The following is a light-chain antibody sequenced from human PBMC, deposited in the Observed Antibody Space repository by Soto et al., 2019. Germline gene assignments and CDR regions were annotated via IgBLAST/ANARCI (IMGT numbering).Light chain of an antibody. CDR2: DAS. Sequence: DIQMTQSPSSLSASVGDRVTITCRASQDISNYLNWYQQRPGNAPKLLIYDASNLERGVPSRFSGTRSGTHFTFAITILQPEDVATYYCQQSDSLPITFGQGTRLEI. CDR3: QQSDSLPIT. CDR1: QDISNY. J-gene: IGKJ5*01. V-gene: IGKV1-33*01.